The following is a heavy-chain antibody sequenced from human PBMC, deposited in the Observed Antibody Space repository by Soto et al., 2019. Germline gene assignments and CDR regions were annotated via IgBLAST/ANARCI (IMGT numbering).Heavy chain of an antibody. CDR2: IYYSGST. D-gene: IGHD4-17*01. V-gene: IGHV4-39*01. Sequence: QLQLQESGPGLVKPSETLSLTCTVSGGSISSSSYYWGWIRQPPGKGLEWIGSIYYSGSTYYNPSLKRRVTIAVDTSKNQFSLKLSSVTAADTAVYYCARQDFLYGDSDYWGQGTLVTVSS. J-gene: IGHJ4*02. CDR1: GGSISSSSYY. CDR3: ARQDFLYGDSDY.